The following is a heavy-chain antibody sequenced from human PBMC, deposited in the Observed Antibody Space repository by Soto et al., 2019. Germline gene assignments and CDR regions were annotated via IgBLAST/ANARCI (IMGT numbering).Heavy chain of an antibody. CDR2: IYHGVNA. J-gene: IGHJ6*01. V-gene: IGHV4-30-2*06. D-gene: IGHD2-2*01. Sequence: QLQLQGSGSRLVKPSQTLSLSCTVSGGSISIAGYSWSWIRQSPGKDLEWIGYIYHGVNAFYTPSPIRRVTMPLVTFRYQLALKLTSVPVADPAVYFRASSSQALSFYVLDVWGQGITVVVSS. CDR1: GGSISIAGYS. CDR3: ASSSQALSFYVLDV.